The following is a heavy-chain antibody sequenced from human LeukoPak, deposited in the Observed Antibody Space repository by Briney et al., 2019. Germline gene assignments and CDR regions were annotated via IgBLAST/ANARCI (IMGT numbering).Heavy chain of an antibody. CDR1: GFTFSSYG. CDR2: ISYDGSNK. J-gene: IGHJ4*02. CDR3: AKDAGRYDSSGYPSVYFDY. D-gene: IGHD3-22*01. V-gene: IGHV3-30*18. Sequence: GGSLRLSCAASGFTFSSYGMHWVRQAPGEGLEWVAVISYDGSNKYYADSVKGRFTISRDNSKNTLYLQMNSLRAEDTAVYYCAKDAGRYDSSGYPSVYFDYWGQGTLVTVSS.